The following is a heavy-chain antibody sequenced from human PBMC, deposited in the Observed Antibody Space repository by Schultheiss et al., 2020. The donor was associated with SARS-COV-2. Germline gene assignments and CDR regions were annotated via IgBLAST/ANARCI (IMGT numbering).Heavy chain of an antibody. D-gene: IGHD1-1*01. CDR1: GGSISSGGYY. CDR2: IHYSGST. J-gene: IGHJ4*02. V-gene: IGHV4-61*08. Sequence: SETLSLTCTVSGGSISSGGYYWSWIRQHPGTRLEWIGYIHYSGSTNYNPSLKSRITISIDTSKKQFSLKLRSMTAADTAVYFCARGWSGNPIDYWGQETLVTVSS. CDR3: ARGWSGNPIDY.